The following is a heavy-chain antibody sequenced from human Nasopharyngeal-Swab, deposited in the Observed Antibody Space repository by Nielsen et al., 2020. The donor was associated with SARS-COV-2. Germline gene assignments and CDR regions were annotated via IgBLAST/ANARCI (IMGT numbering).Heavy chain of an antibody. CDR2: INPSGGST. V-gene: IGHV1-46*01. Sequence: ASVKVSCRASGYTFTSYYMHWVRQAPGQGLEWMGIINPSGGSTSYAQKFQGRVTMSRDTSTSTVYMELSSLRSEDTAVYYCARGKGSPRRGGWFDPWGQGTLVTVSS. J-gene: IGHJ5*02. D-gene: IGHD2-15*01. CDR1: GYTFTSYY. CDR3: ARGKGSPRRGGWFDP.